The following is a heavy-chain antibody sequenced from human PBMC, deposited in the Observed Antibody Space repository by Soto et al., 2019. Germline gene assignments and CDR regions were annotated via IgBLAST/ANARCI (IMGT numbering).Heavy chain of an antibody. Sequence: QLQLQESGPGLVKPSETLSLTCTVSGGSISSSSYYWGWIRQPPGKGLEWIGSIYYSGSTYYNPSLKSRVTISVDTSKNHFSLKLSSVTAADTAVYYCASCSGGSCYPPSGWFDPWGQGTLVTVSS. J-gene: IGHJ5*02. CDR2: IYYSGST. V-gene: IGHV4-39*01. CDR3: ASCSGGSCYPPSGWFDP. CDR1: GGSISSSSYY. D-gene: IGHD2-15*01.